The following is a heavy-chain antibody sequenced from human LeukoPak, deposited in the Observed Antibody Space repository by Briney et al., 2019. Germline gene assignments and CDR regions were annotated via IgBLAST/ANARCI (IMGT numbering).Heavy chain of an antibody. Sequence: SETLSLTCTVSGGSISSSSYYWGWIRQPPGKGLEWIGSIYYSGSTYYNPSLKSRVTISVDTSKNQFSLKLSSATAADTAVYCCARLKWLVRRGLNWFDPWGQGTLVTVSS. CDR3: ARLKWLVRRGLNWFDP. V-gene: IGHV4-39*07. CDR2: IYYSGST. D-gene: IGHD6-19*01. J-gene: IGHJ5*02. CDR1: GGSISSSSYY.